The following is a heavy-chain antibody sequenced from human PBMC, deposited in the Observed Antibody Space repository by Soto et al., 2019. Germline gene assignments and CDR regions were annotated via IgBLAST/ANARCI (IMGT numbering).Heavy chain of an antibody. CDR3: ARGKGYYDSGGYSSPFDY. V-gene: IGHV1-69*13. Sequence: ASVKVSCKASGGTFSSYAISWVRQAPGQGLEWMGGIIPIFGTANYAQKFQGRVTITADESTSTAYMELSSLRSEDTAVYYCARGKGYYDSGGYSSPFDYWGQGTLVTAPQ. CDR1: GGTFSSYA. J-gene: IGHJ4*02. D-gene: IGHD3-22*01. CDR2: IIPIFGTA.